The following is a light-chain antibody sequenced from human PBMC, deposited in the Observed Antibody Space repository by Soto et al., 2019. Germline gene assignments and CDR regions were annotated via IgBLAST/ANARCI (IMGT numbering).Light chain of an antibody. V-gene: IGLV2-14*01. CDR1: SSDIGHYNL. J-gene: IGLJ3*02. Sequence: QSALTQPASVSGSPGQSITISCTGTSSDIGHYNLVSWYQQHPGKAPKLIVYEVRNRPSGVSNRFFGSKSGNTASLTISGLQPDDEAYYYCSSDTMISARVFGGGTKATVL. CDR3: SSDTMISARV. CDR2: EVR.